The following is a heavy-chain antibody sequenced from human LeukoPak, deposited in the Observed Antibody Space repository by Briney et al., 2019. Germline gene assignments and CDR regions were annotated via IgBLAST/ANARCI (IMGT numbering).Heavy chain of an antibody. J-gene: IGHJ3*02. Sequence: PSETLSLTCTVSGGSISSSSYYWGWIRQPPGKGLEWIGSIYYSGSTYYNPSLKSRVTISVDTSKNQFSLKLSSVTAADTAVYYCASRIVVVIATYAFDIWGQGTMVTVSS. CDR1: GGSISSSSYY. D-gene: IGHD2-21*01. CDR2: IYYSGST. CDR3: ASRIVVVIATYAFDI. V-gene: IGHV4-39*01.